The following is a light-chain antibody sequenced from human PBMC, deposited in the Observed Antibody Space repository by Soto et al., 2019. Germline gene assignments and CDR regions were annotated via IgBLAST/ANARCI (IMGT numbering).Light chain of an antibody. CDR2: AAS. Sequence: ESVLTQSPATLSLSPGERATLSCRASQSVSTYLVWYQHKPGQAPRLLIYAASNRATGIPARFSGSGSGTDFTLTISSLEPEDFAVYYCQQHLNWPYTFGQGTKLAIK. V-gene: IGKV3-11*01. CDR3: QQHLNWPYT. J-gene: IGKJ2*01. CDR1: QSVSTY.